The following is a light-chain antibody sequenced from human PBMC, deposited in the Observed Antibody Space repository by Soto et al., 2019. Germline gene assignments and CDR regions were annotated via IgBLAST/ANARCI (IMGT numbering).Light chain of an antibody. CDR2: AAS. J-gene: IGKJ2*01. CDR1: QSISSY. V-gene: IGKV1-39*01. Sequence: DLQMTQSPSSLSASVGDRVTITCRASQSISSYLNWYQQKPGKAPKLLIYAASSLQSGVPSRFSGSGTGTDFTLTISSLQPEDFATYYCQQSYSTPYTLGQGTKLEIK. CDR3: QQSYSTPYT.